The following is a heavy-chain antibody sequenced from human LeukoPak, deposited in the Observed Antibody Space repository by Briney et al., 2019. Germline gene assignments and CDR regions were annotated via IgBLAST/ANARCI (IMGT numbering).Heavy chain of an antibody. CDR3: ARELGQYYDILTGPSARGYFDY. CDR1: GYTFTGYY. J-gene: IGHJ4*02. Sequence: ASVKVSCKASGYTFTGYYMHWVRQAPGQGLEWMGWINPNSGGTNYAQKFQGRVTMTRDTSISTAYMELSRLRSDDTAVYHCARELGQYYDILTGPSARGYFDYWGQGTLVTVSS. D-gene: IGHD3-9*01. CDR2: INPNSGGT. V-gene: IGHV1-2*02.